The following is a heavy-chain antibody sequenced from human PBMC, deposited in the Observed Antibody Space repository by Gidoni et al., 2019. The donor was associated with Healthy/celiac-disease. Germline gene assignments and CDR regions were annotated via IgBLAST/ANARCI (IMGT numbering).Heavy chain of an antibody. Sequence: EVQLFESGGGLVQPGGSLSLSCAASGFTFSSYAMSWVRQAPGKGLEWVSAISGSGGSTYYADSVKGRFTISRDNSKNTLYLQMNSLRAEDTAVYYCAKDLTIFGVVPEYLDYWGQGTLVTVSS. CDR3: AKDLTIFGVVPEYLDY. CDR2: ISGSGGST. CDR1: GFTFSSYA. D-gene: IGHD3-3*01. V-gene: IGHV3-23*01. J-gene: IGHJ4*02.